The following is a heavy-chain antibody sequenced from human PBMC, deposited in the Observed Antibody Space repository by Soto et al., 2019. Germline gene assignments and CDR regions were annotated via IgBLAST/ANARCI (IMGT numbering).Heavy chain of an antibody. J-gene: IGHJ6*02. D-gene: IGHD2-2*01. Sequence: QIQLEQSRPELRKPGASVKVSCKASGYIFSNFGIRWVRQAPGQGLEWMGWISGYNDNTNYAQKFQDSLRMTTDISKGTAYMELTTLRSEDTAVYYCAKDASSWFYYFYGMDVWGQGTTVTVSS. V-gene: IGHV1-18*01. CDR3: AKDASSWFYYFYGMDV. CDR1: GYIFSNFG. CDR2: ISGYNDNT.